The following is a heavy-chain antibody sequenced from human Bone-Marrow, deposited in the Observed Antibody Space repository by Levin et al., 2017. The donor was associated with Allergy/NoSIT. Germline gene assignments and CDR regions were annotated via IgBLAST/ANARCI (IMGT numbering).Heavy chain of an antibody. V-gene: IGHV3-33*01. Sequence: GGSLRLSCAASGFTFSSYGMHWVRQAPGKGLEWVAVIWYDGSNKYYADSVKGRFTISRDNSKNTLYLQMNSLRAEDTAVYYCARDGHLRGKGFDYWGQGTLVTVSS. CDR3: ARDGHLRGKGFDY. J-gene: IGHJ4*02. CDR2: IWYDGSNK. D-gene: IGHD4-17*01. CDR1: GFTFSSYG.